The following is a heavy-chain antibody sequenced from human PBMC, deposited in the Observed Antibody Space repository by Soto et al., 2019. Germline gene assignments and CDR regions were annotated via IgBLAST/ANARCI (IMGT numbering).Heavy chain of an antibody. J-gene: IGHJ5*02. CDR1: GGSISSSSYY. CDR2: IYYSGST. Sequence: SETLSLTCTVSGGSISSSSYYLGWILQPPGKGLEWIGSIYYSGSTYYNPSLKSRVTISVDTSKNQFSLKLSSLTAADTAVYYCARTYSSRLNWFAPWGQGTLVTVSS. V-gene: IGHV4-39*01. D-gene: IGHD6-13*01. CDR3: ARTYSSRLNWFAP.